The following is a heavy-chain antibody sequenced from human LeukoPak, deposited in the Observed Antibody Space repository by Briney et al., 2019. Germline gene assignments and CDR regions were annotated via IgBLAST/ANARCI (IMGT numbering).Heavy chain of an antibody. Sequence: GASVKVSCKASGYTFTAYYMHWVRQAPGQGLEWMGWIDTNSGGTNYAQKFQGRVTITRDTSIGTAYMELGSLISDDTAVYYCASEAFCAGGSCYLHRVASWGPGTLVTVSS. J-gene: IGHJ4*02. D-gene: IGHD2-15*01. CDR1: GYTFTAYY. V-gene: IGHV1-2*02. CDR3: ASEAFCAGGSCYLHRVAS. CDR2: IDTNSGGT.